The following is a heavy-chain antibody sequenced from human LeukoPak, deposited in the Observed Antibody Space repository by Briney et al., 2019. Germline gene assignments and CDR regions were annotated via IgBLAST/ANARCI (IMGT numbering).Heavy chain of an antibody. CDR3: ARRITMIGGGWYFDY. Sequence: ASETLSLTCTVSGVSISSYYWSWIRQPPGKGLEWIGYIYYSGSTNYNPSLKSRVTISVDTSKNQFSLKLSSVTAADTAVYYCARRITMIGGGWYFDYWGQGTLVTVSS. J-gene: IGHJ4*02. V-gene: IGHV4-59*08. CDR2: IYYSGST. CDR1: GVSISSYY. D-gene: IGHD3-22*01.